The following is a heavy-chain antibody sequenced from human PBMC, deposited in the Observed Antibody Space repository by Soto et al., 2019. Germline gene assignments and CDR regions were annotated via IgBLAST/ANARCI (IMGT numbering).Heavy chain of an antibody. Sequence: GGSLRLSCAASGFTFSSYAMHWVRQAPGKGLEWVAVISYDGSNKYYADSVKGRFTISRDNSKNTLYLQMNSLRAEDMAVYYCAGWAAGYDSSGYLYWGQGTLVTVSS. V-gene: IGHV3-30-3*01. CDR2: ISYDGSNK. J-gene: IGHJ4*02. D-gene: IGHD3-22*01. CDR3: AGWAAGYDSSGYLY. CDR1: GFTFSSYA.